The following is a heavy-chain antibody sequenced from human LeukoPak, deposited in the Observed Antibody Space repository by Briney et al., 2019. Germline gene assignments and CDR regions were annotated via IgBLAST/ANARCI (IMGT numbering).Heavy chain of an antibody. CDR2: IFYSGST. CDR1: GGSISSSSYY. Sequence: KPSETLSLTCTVSGGSISSSSYYWGWIRQPPGKGLEWIGSIFYSGSTYYNPSLESRVTISVDTSKNQFSLKLSSVTAADTAVYYCARHLTYGSGSYYDPFDYWGQGTLVTVSS. V-gene: IGHV4-39*01. CDR3: ARHLTYGSGSYYDPFDY. D-gene: IGHD3-10*01. J-gene: IGHJ4*02.